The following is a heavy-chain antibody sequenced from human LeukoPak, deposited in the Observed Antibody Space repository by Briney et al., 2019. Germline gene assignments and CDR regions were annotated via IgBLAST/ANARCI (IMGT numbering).Heavy chain of an antibody. V-gene: IGHV4-59*11. D-gene: IGHD3-22*01. CDR3: VRDYNDSSGYYPDGLGY. J-gene: IGHJ4*02. Sequence: SETLSLTCTVSGGSISSHYYFWIRQPPGKGLEWIGHISYSGNTDYNPSLKSRVTISADTSKNQFSLYLISVTAADTAVYYCVRDYNDSSGYYPDGLGYWGQGTLVTVSS. CDR1: GGSISSHY. CDR2: ISYSGNT.